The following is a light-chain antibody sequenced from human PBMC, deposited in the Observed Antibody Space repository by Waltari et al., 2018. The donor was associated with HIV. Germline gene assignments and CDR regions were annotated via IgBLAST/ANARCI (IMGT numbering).Light chain of an antibody. Sequence: DIQMTQSPSSLSASVGDRVTITCRASQSISTSLNWYQQKPGKAPKVLINAASSLQSGVPTRCRGTGSGTHFTLTISNLQPEEFATYYCQQSYSRPPTFGPGTTVEIK. CDR1: QSISTS. CDR2: AAS. CDR3: QQSYSRPPT. J-gene: IGKJ3*01. V-gene: IGKV1-39*01.